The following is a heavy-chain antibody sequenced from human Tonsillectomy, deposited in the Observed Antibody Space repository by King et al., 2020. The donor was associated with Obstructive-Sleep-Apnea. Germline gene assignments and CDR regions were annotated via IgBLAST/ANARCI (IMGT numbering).Heavy chain of an antibody. CDR2: ITFSGTT. D-gene: IGHD1-20*01. CDR1: GFTFSNYN. Sequence: VQLVESGGDLVQPGGSLRLSCSASGFTFSNYNFQWVRQPPGKGLGYVSAITFSGTTFYAVSMKGRFTISRENSGSTLFLQMSSLGPEDTSVYYCVRGITSPDYWGQGTLVIVSS. V-gene: IGHV3-64D*06. CDR3: VRGITSPDY. J-gene: IGHJ4*02.